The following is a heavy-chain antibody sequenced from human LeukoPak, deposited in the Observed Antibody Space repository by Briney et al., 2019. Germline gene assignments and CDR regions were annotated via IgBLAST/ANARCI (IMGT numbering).Heavy chain of an antibody. CDR2: VRCGGSNE. D-gene: IGHD2-8*01. V-gene: IGHV3-30*02. CDR1: GFTFSDYG. CDR3: AQGGGYCTNGICYRRNYNYYMDV. J-gene: IGHJ6*03. Sequence: GGSLRLSCAASGFTFSDYGMHWVRQAPGKGLERVAFVRCGGSNEYYADSVKGRFTISRDNSKNTLSLQMNSLRAEDTAVYYCAQGGGYCTNGICYRRNYNYYMDVWGKGTTVTVSS.